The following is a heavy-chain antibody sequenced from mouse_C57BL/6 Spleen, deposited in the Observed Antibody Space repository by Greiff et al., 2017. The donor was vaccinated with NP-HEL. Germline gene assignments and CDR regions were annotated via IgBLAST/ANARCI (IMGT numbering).Heavy chain of an antibody. CDR3: ARGNSNYGAWVAD. V-gene: IGHV1-82*01. CDR2: IYPGDGDT. J-gene: IGHJ3*01. Sequence: QVQLQQSGPELVKPGASVKISCKASGYAFSSSWMNWVKQRPGKGLEWIGRIYPGDGDTNYNGKFKGKATLTADKSSSTAYMQLSSLTSEDSAVYFCARGNSNYGAWVADWGQGTLVTVSA. D-gene: IGHD2-5*01. CDR1: GYAFSSSW.